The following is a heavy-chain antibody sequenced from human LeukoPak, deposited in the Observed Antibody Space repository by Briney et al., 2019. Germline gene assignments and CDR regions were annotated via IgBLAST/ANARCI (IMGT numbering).Heavy chain of an antibody. CDR3: AKSWLRLGGDY. D-gene: IGHD5-12*01. CDR1: GFTFSTYS. J-gene: IGHJ4*02. CDR2: ISSSSSYI. V-gene: IGHV3-21*01. Sequence: GGSLRLSCAASGFTFSTYSMDWVRQAPGMGLEWVASISSSSSYIYYADSVKGRFTISRDNAKNSLDLQMNSLRAEDTAVYYCAKSWLRLGGDYWGQGTLVTVSS.